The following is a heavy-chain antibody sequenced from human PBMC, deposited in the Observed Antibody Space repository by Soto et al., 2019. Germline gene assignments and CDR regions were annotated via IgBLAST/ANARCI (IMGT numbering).Heavy chain of an antibody. V-gene: IGHV1-69*13. CDR2: IIPIFGTA. CDR1: GGTFSSYA. J-gene: IGHJ6*02. D-gene: IGHD6-19*01. CDR3: ARSKNVHSSGWNYYYYGMDV. Sequence: GASVKVSCKASGGTFSSYAISWVRQAPGQGLEWMGGIIPIFGTANYAQKFQGRVTITADESTSTAYMELSSLRSEDTAVYYCARSKNVHSSGWNYYYYGMDVWGQGTTVTVSS.